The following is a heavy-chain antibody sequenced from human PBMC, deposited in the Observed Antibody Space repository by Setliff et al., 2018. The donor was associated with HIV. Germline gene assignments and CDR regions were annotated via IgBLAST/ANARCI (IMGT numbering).Heavy chain of an antibody. D-gene: IGHD3-3*01. V-gene: IGHV4-59*01. CDR2: IDYRGST. CDR3: ARGNTISEVVTTNWLDP. Sequence: SETLSLTCSVSGDSISRYYWSWIRQPPGKGLEWIGYIDYRGSTSYNPSLRSRVTISEDTSKEQISLRLRFVAAADTAVYYCARGNTISEVVTTNWLDPWGQGILVTVSS. CDR1: GDSISRYY. J-gene: IGHJ5*02.